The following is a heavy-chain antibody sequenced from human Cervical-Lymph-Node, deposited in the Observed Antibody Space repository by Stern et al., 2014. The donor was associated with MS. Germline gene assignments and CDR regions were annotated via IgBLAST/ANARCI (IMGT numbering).Heavy chain of an antibody. Sequence: EVKLVESGGGLVQPGRSLRLSCAASGFTFNDYSMHWVRQAPGKGLEWVSGISWDSGSTDYAASVKGRFAISRDNAKNSLFLHMNSLRPEDTAFYYCAKTTVTTRPFEYWGQGTLVTVSS. D-gene: IGHD4-17*01. V-gene: IGHV3-9*01. J-gene: IGHJ4*02. CDR2: ISWDSGST. CDR1: GFTFNDYS. CDR3: AKTTVTTRPFEY.